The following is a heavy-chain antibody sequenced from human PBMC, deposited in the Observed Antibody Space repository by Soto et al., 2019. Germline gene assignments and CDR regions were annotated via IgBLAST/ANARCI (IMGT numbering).Heavy chain of an antibody. CDR1: GFTFSNYY. CDR3: ARSYSSGWEFDY. D-gene: IGHD6-19*01. J-gene: IGHJ4*02. Sequence: GWLRLSCRASGFTFSNYYMSWIRQAPGKGLEWVSYISSTGRTIYYADSVKGRFTVSRDNAQNSLSLKLNSLRVEDTAVYYCARSYSSGWEFDYWGQGTQVTVYS. CDR2: ISSTGRTI. V-gene: IGHV3-11*01.